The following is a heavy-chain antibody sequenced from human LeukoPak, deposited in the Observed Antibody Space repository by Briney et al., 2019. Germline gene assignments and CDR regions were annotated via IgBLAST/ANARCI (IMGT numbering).Heavy chain of an antibody. J-gene: IGHJ4*02. V-gene: IGHV3-30*03. CDR2: ISYDGRKK. D-gene: IGHD6-13*01. CDR3: APAGIAAADYYFNH. CDR1: GFIFSDYG. Sequence: PGGSLRLSCAASGFIFSDYGMHWVRQAPGKGLEWVAVISYDGRKKYYVDTVKGRFTVSRDNSKNTLYLQMSSLRAEDAAVYYCAPAGIAAADYYFNHWGQGTLVTVSS.